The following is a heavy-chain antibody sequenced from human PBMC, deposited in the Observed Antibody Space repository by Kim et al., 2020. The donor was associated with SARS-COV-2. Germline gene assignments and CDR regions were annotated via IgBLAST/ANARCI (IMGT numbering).Heavy chain of an antibody. CDR1: GGSFSGYY. Sequence: SETLSLTCAVYGGSFSGYYWSWIRQPPGKGLEWIGEINHSGSTNFNPSLKSRVTISVDTSKNQFSLKLSSVTAADTAVYYCARVDTAMAIKDAFDIWGQGQWSPSLQ. CDR3: ARVDTAMAIKDAFDI. V-gene: IGHV4-34*01. D-gene: IGHD5-18*01. CDR2: INHSGST. J-gene: IGHJ3*02.